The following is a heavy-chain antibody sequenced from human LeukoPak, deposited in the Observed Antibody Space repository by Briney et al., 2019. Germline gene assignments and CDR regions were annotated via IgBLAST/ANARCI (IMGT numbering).Heavy chain of an antibody. CDR3: ARVGGDYRERGYCFDY. Sequence: SVKVSCKASGGTFSSYAISWVRQAPGQGLEWMGGIIPIFGTANYAQKFQGRVTITTDESTSTAYMELSSLRSEDTAVYYCARVGGDYRERGYCFDYWGQGTLVTVSS. V-gene: IGHV1-69*05. CDR2: IIPIFGTA. D-gene: IGHD4-11*01. J-gene: IGHJ4*02. CDR1: GGTFSSYA.